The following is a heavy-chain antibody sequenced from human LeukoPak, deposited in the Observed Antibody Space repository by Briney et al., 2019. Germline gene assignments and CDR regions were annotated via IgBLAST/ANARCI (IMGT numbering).Heavy chain of an antibody. V-gene: IGHV4-61*01. CDR3: ASGVVVAATASFDP. J-gene: IGHJ5*02. CDR2: IYYSGST. CDR1: GGSVSSGSYY. Sequence: SETLSLTCTVSGGSVSSGSYYWSWIRQPPGKGLEWIGYIYYSGSTNYNPSLKSRVTISVDTSKNQFSLKLSSVTAADTAVYYCASGVVVAATASFDPWGQGTLVTASS. D-gene: IGHD2-15*01.